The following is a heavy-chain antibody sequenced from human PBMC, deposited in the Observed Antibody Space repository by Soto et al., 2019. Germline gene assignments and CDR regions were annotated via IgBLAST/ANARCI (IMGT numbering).Heavy chain of an antibody. CDR3: AGWGSSSYYYYGMDV. J-gene: IGHJ6*02. Sequence: PGGSLRLSCAASGFTFSSYSXNWVRQAPGKGLEWVSDISSSSSTIYYADSVKGRFTISRDNAKNSLYLQMNSLRDEDTAVYYCAGWGSSSYYYYGMDVWGQGTTVTVSS. D-gene: IGHD6-13*01. V-gene: IGHV3-48*02. CDR2: ISSSSSTI. CDR1: GFTFSSYS.